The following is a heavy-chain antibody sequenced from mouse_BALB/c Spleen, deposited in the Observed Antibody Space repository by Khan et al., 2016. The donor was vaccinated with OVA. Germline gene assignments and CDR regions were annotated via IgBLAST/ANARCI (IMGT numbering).Heavy chain of an antibody. V-gene: IGHV3-2*02. J-gene: IGHJ2*01. CDR1: GYSITSDYV. CDR2: ISYSGNT. D-gene: IGHD3-2*02. Sequence: EVQLQESGPGLVKPSQSLSLTCTVTGYSITSDYVWNWIRQFPGNKLEWMGYISYSGNTKYNPSLKSRIPITRDTSKNQFFLQLNFVTIEDTATDYCARIQGGDFDYWGQGTTLTVSS. CDR3: ARIQGGDFDY.